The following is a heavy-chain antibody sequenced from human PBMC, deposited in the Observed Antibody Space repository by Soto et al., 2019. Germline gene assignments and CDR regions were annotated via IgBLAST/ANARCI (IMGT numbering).Heavy chain of an antibody. J-gene: IGHJ3*02. CDR2: MNPNSGNT. V-gene: IGHV1-8*01. Sequence: QVQLVQSGAEVKKPGASVKVSCKASGYTFTSYDINWVRQATGQGLEWMGWMNPNSGNTGYAQKFQGRVTMTRNTSISTAYMELSSRRAEDTAVYYWARERDSSDDAFDIWGQGTMVTVSS. D-gene: IGHD3-22*01. CDR3: ARERDSSDDAFDI. CDR1: GYTFTSYD.